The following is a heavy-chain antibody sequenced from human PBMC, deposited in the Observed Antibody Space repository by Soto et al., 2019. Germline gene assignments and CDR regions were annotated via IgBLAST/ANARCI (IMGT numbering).Heavy chain of an antibody. V-gene: IGHV3-9*01. J-gene: IGHJ4*02. Sequence: PGGSLRLSCAASGFTFDDYALHWVRQAPGKGLEWVSSISWNSGYIDYADSVRGRFTISRDNAKNSLYLQMNSLRAEDTALYFCARDISVGATAYRYFDHWGRGTLVTVSS. CDR3: ARDISVGATAYRYFDH. CDR1: GFTFDDYA. D-gene: IGHD3-16*01. CDR2: ISWNSGYI.